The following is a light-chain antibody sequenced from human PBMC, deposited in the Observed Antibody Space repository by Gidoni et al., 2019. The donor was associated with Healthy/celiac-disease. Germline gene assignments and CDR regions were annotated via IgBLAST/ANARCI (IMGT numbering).Light chain of an antibody. J-gene: IGKJ3*01. CDR3: QQYGSSPL. V-gene: IGKV3-20*01. CDR2: GAT. CDR1: KSVSSSY. Sequence: IVLTQSPGTLSLSPGERATLSCRASKSVSSSYLAWYQPKPGQPPRLLIYGATRRATGLPDRCSGSGSGTDFTLTISRLEPEDFAVYYCQQYGSSPLFGPGTKVDIK.